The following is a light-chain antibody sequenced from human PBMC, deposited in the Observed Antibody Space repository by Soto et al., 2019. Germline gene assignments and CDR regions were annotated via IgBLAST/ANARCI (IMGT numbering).Light chain of an antibody. V-gene: IGKV3-20*01. Sequence: EIVLTQSPGTLSLSPGERVTLSCRASQSVSSSYLAWYQQKPGQAPRLLIYGASSRATGIPDRFSGSGSGTDFTLTISRLEPEDFAVYYCQQYGSSWVTFGPGTKVDIK. CDR1: QSVSSSY. J-gene: IGKJ3*01. CDR3: QQYGSSWVT. CDR2: GAS.